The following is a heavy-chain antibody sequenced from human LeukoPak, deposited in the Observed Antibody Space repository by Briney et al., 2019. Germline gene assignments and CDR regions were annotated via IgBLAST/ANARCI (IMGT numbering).Heavy chain of an antibody. D-gene: IGHD2-8*01. CDR1: GYTFTSYG. Sequence: EASVKVSCKASGYTFTSYGISWVRQAPGQGLEWMGWISAYNGNTNYAQKLQDRVTMTTDTSTSTAYMELRSLRSDDTAVYYCARVRLDIVLMVYAPYFDYWGQGTLVTVSS. J-gene: IGHJ4*02. CDR3: ARVRLDIVLMVYAPYFDY. V-gene: IGHV1-18*01. CDR2: ISAYNGNT.